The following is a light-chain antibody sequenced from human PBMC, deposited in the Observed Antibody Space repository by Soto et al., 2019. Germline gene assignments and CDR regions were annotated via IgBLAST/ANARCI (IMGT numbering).Light chain of an antibody. CDR3: QQYGSSPIT. J-gene: IGKJ5*01. CDR2: GAS. CDR1: QSVSSSS. Sequence: IVLTQSPATLSVSPGERATLSCRASQSVSSSSLAWYQQKPGQAPRLLIYGASNTATGIPDRFSGSGSGTDFTLTISRLEPEDFAVYYCQQYGSSPITFGQGTRLEIK. V-gene: IGKV3-20*01.